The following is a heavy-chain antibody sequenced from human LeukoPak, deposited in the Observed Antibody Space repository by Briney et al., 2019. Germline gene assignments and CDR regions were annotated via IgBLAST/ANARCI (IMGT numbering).Heavy chain of an antibody. CDR1: GGSISSYY. CDR3: AREAGGNRPLDY. J-gene: IGHJ4*02. V-gene: IGHV4-4*07. D-gene: IGHD4-23*01. Sequence: SETLSLTCNVSGGSISSYYWSWIRQPAGKGLEWIGRIYTSGNTNYNPSLKSRVTMSLDPSKNQVSLNLSSVTAADTAIYHCAREAGGNRPLDYWGQGTLVTVSS. CDR2: IYTSGNT.